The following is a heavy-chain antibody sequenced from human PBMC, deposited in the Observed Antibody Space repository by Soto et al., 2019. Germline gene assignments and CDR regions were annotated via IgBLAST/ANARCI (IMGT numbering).Heavy chain of an antibody. CDR2: IYYSGSS. V-gene: IGHV4-31*03. CDR1: GGSISSGGYY. D-gene: IGHD6-13*01. CDR3: ARNNGYSSSWHINY. J-gene: IGHJ4*02. Sequence: QVQLQESGPGLVKPSQTLSLTCTVSGGSISSGGYYWSWIRQHPGKGLECIGYIYYSGSSYYNPSLKSRVTISVDTSKNQFSLKRSSVTAADTAVYYCARNNGYSSSWHINYWGQGTLVTVSS.